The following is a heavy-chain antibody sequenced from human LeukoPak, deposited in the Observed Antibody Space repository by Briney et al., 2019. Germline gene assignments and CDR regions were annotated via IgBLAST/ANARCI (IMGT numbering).Heavy chain of an antibody. CDR1: GFTFSSYG. CDR2: ISYDGSNR. J-gene: IGHJ6*02. Sequence: GSLRLSCAASGFTFSSYGMHWVRQAPGKGLEWVAVISYDGSNRYYADSVKGRFTISRDNSKNTLYLQMNSLRAEDTAVYYCARDQPGDYYYGMDVWGQGTTVTVSS. CDR3: ARDQPGDYYYGMDV. V-gene: IGHV3-30*19. D-gene: IGHD3-10*01.